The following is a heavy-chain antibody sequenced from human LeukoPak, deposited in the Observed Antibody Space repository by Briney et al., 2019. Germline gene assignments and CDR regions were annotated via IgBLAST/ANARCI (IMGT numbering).Heavy chain of an antibody. D-gene: IGHD4-17*01. CDR1: GFTVSSNY. CDR3: ARRSTVTRDVDI. J-gene: IGHJ3*02. Sequence: GGSLRLSCAASGFTVSSNYMIWVRQAPGKGLEWVSVIYSGGDTYYADSVKGRFTISRDNSKNTVYFQVNSLRAEDTAVYYCARRSTVTRDVDIWGQGTMVTVSS. CDR2: IYSGGDT. V-gene: IGHV3-66*04.